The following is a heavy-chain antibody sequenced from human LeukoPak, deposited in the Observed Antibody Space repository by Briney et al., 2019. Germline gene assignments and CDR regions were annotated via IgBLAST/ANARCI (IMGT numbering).Heavy chain of an antibody. CDR3: AREMSYGSGSYYKDLDY. D-gene: IGHD3-10*01. Sequence: GASVKVSCKASGYTFTSYGISWVRQAPGQGLEWMGWISAYNGNTNYAQKLQGRVTMTTDTSTSTAYMELRSLRSDDTAVYYCAREMSYGSGSYYKDLDYWGQGTLVTVSS. J-gene: IGHJ4*02. CDR2: ISAYNGNT. CDR1: GYTFTSYG. V-gene: IGHV1-18*01.